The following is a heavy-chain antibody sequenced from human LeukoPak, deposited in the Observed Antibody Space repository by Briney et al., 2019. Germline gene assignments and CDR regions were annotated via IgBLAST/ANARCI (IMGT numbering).Heavy chain of an antibody. D-gene: IGHD6-19*01. CDR2: INPNSGGT. CDR1: GYTFTGYY. CDR3: ARDRKPGYSSGWYAY. J-gene: IGHJ4*02. V-gene: IGHV1-2*02. Sequence: ASVKVSCKASGYTFTGYYMHWVRQAPGQGLEWMGWINPNSGGTNYAQKFQGRVTMTRDTSISTAYMELSRLRSDDTAVYYCARDRKPGYSSGWYAYWGQGTLVTVSS.